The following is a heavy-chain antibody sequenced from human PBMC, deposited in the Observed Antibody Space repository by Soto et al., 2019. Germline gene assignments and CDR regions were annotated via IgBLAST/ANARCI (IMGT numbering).Heavy chain of an antibody. Sequence: GASVKVSCKVSGYTLTELSMHWVRQAPGKGLEWMGGFDPEDGETIYAQKFQGRVTMTEDTSTDAAYMELSSLRSEDTAVYYCATPTRHGSGSYYNVGLSYGMDVWGQGTTVTVSS. CDR2: FDPEDGET. D-gene: IGHD3-10*01. J-gene: IGHJ6*02. CDR3: ATPTRHGSGSYYNVGLSYGMDV. V-gene: IGHV1-24*01. CDR1: GYTLTELS.